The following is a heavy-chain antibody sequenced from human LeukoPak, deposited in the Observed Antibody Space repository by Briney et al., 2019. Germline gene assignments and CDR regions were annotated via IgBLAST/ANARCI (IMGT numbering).Heavy chain of an antibody. CDR3: AKGEHYSFFDY. CDR2: ISGDGTET. CDR1: GLIFRNYA. V-gene: IGHV3-23*01. J-gene: IGHJ4*02. Sequence: GGSLRLSCTASGLIFRNYAMTWVCQAPRKGLEWVSTISGDGTETFYADSVKGRFTISRDNSKNTHYLQMSSLRAEDTGIYYCAKGEHYSFFDYWGQGTLVTVSS. D-gene: IGHD4-11*01.